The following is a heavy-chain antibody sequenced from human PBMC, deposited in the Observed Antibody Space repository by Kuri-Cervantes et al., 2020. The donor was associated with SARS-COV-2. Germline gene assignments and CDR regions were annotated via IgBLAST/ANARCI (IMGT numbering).Heavy chain of an antibody. CDR3: ARVSGGCSSTSCYFASYYYYYMDV. Sequence: ASVKVSCKASGYTFTDYYMHWVRQAPGQGLEWMGWINPNSGDTNYAQKLQGRVTMTTDTSTSTAYMELRSLRSDDTAVYYCARVSGGCSSTSCYFASYYYYYMDVWGKGTTVTVS. D-gene: IGHD2-2*01. CDR2: INPNSGDT. J-gene: IGHJ6*03. V-gene: IGHV1-2*02. CDR1: GYTFTDYY.